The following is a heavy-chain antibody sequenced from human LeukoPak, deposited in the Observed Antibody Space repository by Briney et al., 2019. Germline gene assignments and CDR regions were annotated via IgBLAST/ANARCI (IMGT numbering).Heavy chain of an antibody. CDR2: IRYDGSNK. J-gene: IGHJ4*02. CDR1: GFTFSSYG. V-gene: IGHV3-30*02. Sequence: GGSLRLSCAASGFTFSSYGMHWVRQAPGKGLEWVAFIRYDGSNKYYADSVKGRFTISRDNSKNTLYLQMNSQRAEDTAVYYCANTLTVAQYYFDYWGQGTLVTVSS. CDR3: ANTLTVAQYYFDY. D-gene: IGHD4-23*01.